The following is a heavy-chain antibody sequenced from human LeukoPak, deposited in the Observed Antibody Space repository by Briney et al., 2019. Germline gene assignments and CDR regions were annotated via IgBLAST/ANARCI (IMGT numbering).Heavy chain of an antibody. Sequence: PSETLSLTCTVSGGSISSGSYYWSWIRQPAGKGVEWIGRIYTSGSTNYNPSLKSRVTISVDTSKNQFSLKLSSVTAADTAVYYCARDRGYDFYLDGDAFDIWGQGTMVTVSS. CDR2: IYTSGST. J-gene: IGHJ3*02. V-gene: IGHV4-61*02. CDR1: GGSISSGSYY. D-gene: IGHD3-3*01. CDR3: ARDRGYDFYLDGDAFDI.